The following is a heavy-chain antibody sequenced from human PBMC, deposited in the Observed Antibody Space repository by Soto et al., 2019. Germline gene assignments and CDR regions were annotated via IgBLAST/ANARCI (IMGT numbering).Heavy chain of an antibody. J-gene: IGHJ4*02. CDR2: VSHDGRNT. Sequence: PGGSLRLSCAASGFTFRDYAMHWVRQAPGKGLEWVAVVSHDGRNTHCADSVKGRFTISRDSSKNTVSLEMTSLRAEDTAVYYCAKGGRQWLVTSDFNYWGQGALVTVSS. V-gene: IGHV3-30*18. CDR1: GFTFRDYA. D-gene: IGHD6-19*01. CDR3: AKGGRQWLVTSDFNY.